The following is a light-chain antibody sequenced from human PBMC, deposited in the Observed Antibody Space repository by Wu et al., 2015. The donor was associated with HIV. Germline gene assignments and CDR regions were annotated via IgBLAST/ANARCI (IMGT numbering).Light chain of an antibody. J-gene: IGKJ1*01. CDR3: QQYYDLWT. CDR2: QAS. Sequence: DTQMTQSPSTLSPSVGDRVIIACRASQNIDIWLAWYHQMPGKAPKLLIHQASTLENGVSSRFSGSGSGTEFTLTINSLQPDDFATYYCQQYYDLWTFGQGTKVEIK. V-gene: IGKV1-5*03. CDR1: QNIDIW.